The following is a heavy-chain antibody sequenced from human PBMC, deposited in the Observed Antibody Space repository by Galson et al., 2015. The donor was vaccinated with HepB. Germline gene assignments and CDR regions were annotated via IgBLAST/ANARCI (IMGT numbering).Heavy chain of an antibody. Sequence: SVKVSCKASGYTFTSYGISWVRQAPGQGLEWMGWISAYNGNTNYAQKLQGRVTMTTDTSTSTAYMELRSLRSDDTAVYYCARVLGTRRVAGSAFDIWGQGTMVTVSS. CDR2: ISAYNGNT. J-gene: IGHJ3*02. D-gene: IGHD6-19*01. CDR3: ARVLGTRRVAGSAFDI. CDR1: GYTFTSYG. V-gene: IGHV1-18*01.